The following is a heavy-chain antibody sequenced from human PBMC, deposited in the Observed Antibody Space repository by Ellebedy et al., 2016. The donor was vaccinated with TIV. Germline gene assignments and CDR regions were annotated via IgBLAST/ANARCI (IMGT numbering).Heavy chain of an antibody. CDR1: GFTFSSYG. D-gene: IGHD4-17*01. J-gene: IGHJ2*01. CDR3: AKDVDGDYLTSGYFDL. CDR2: ISYDGSNK. V-gene: IGHV3-30*18. Sequence: GGSLRLSCAASGFTFSSYGMHWVRQAPGKGLEWVAVISYDGSNKYYADSVKGRFTISRDNSKNTLYLQMNSLRAEDTAVYYCAKDVDGDYLTSGYFDLWGRGTLVTVSS.